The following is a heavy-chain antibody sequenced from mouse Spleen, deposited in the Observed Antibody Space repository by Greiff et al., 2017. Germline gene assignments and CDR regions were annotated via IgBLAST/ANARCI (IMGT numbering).Heavy chain of an antibody. Sequence: QVQLQQPGAELVKPGASVKMSCKASGYTFTSYWITWVKQRPGQGLEWIGDIYPGSGSTNYNEKFKSKATLTVDTSSSTAYMQLSSLTSEDSAVYYCAKEGIYDGYYAMDYWGQGTSVTVSS. V-gene: IGHV1-55*01. CDR1: GYTFTSYW. D-gene: IGHD2-3*01. CDR2: IYPGSGST. J-gene: IGHJ4*01. CDR3: AKEGIYDGYYAMDY.